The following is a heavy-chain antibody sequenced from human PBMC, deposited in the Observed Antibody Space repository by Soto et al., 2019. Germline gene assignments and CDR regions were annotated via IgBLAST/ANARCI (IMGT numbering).Heavy chain of an antibody. V-gene: IGHV3-53*01. CDR2: IYTDGGT. CDR1: GFTVSSNS. J-gene: IGHJ4*02. Sequence: GGSLRLSCAASGFTVSSNSMSWVRQAPGKGLEWVSLIYTDGGTYYGDSVKGRFTISRDTSKNTLSLKMTSLRADDTAVYYCARDNSMLGAPFHYWGQGTLVTVSS. D-gene: IGHD3-16*01. CDR3: ARDNSMLGAPFHY.